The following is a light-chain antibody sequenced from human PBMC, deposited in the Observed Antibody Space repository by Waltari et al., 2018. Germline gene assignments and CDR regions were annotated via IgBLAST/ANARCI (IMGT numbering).Light chain of an antibody. V-gene: IGKV3-15*01. CDR2: GVS. J-gene: IGKJ2*01. Sequence: EIVMTQSPATLSVSPGDRATLSCRASQSFTWKLSWYQQNPGQVPRLLIYGVSTRATGIPARFSGSGSGTEFTLTISSLQSEDSAVYYCSQYNDWPYTFGQGTKLELQ. CDR1: QSFTWK. CDR3: SQYNDWPYT.